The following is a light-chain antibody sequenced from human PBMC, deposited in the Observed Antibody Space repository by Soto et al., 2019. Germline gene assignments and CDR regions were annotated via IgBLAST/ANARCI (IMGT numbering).Light chain of an antibody. CDR1: QSINNY. CDR3: QQRYDWPLT. J-gene: IGKJ4*01. Sequence: EIVLTQSPATLSLSPGERATLSCRASQSINNYLAWYQQKPGQAPRLLIYDASNRATGIPARFSGPGSGTDFSLTIDRLEPQDFAVYYCQQRYDWPLTFGGATKVEIK. CDR2: DAS. V-gene: IGKV3-11*01.